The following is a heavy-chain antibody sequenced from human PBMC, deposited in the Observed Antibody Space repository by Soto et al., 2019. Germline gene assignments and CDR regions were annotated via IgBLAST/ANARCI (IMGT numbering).Heavy chain of an antibody. CDR2: IKQDEREK. CDR3: AREKRANGYFDY. J-gene: IGHJ4*02. V-gene: IGHV3-7*01. D-gene: IGHD4-17*01. CDR1: GSAFISNY. Sequence: EVKLVESGGGLVKPGGSLRLPCAAPGSAFISNYMSWVGQPPGKGREWVANIKQDEREKYYLDSVKGRFTISRDDAKNSLFLQMNSLRVDDTAVYYCAREKRANGYFDYWGQGTLVTVSS.